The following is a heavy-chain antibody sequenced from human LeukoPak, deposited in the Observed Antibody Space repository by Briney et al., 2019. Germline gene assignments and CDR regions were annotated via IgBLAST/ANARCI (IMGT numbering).Heavy chain of an antibody. CDR3: ARVLSPRYSYGYNY. CDR1: GFTFSTYA. J-gene: IGHJ4*02. D-gene: IGHD5-18*01. CDR2: ISGDGNNK. Sequence: PGGSLRLSCAASGFTFSTYAMHWVRQAPGKGLEWVAVISGDGNNKFYAASVKGGFTTCRENSKNTLYLQMRSTLYLQMNSQRVEDTAVYYCARVLSPRYSYGYNYWGRGTLVTVSS. V-gene: IGHV3-30-3*01.